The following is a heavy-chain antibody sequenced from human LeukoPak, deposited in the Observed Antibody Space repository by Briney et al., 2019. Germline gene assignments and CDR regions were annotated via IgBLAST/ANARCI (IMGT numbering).Heavy chain of an antibody. CDR2: IKQDGSEK. CDR3: AKDSRAVVVAATFDY. V-gene: IGHV3-7*01. J-gene: IGHJ4*02. D-gene: IGHD2-15*01. Sequence: GGSLRLSCAASRFTFSNYWMSWVRQAPGKGLEWVANIKQDGSEKYYADSVKGRFTISRDNSKNTLYLQMNSLRAEDTAVYYCAKDSRAVVVAATFDYWGQGTLVTVSS. CDR1: RFTFSNYW.